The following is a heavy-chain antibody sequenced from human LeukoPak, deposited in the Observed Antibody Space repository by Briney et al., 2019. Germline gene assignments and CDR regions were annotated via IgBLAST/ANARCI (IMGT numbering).Heavy chain of an antibody. V-gene: IGHV4-34*01. J-gene: IGHJ3*02. CDR3: ARVPTGHDAFDI. CDR2: INHSGST. Sequence: SETLSLTCAVYGGSFSGYYWSWIRQPPGKGLEWIGEINHSGSTNYNPSLKSRVTISVDTSKNQFSLKLSSVTAADTAVYYCARVPTGHDAFDIWGQGTMVTVSS. CDR1: GGSFSGYY.